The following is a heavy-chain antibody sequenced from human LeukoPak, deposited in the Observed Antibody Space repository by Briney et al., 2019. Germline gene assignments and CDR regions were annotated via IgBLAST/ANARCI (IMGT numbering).Heavy chain of an antibody. Sequence: GGSLRLSCAASGFIFSSYGIHWVRQAPGKGLEWVAVVSEDGTKKYYADSVEGRFTISRDNAKNSLYLQMNSLRAEDTAVYYCAELGITMIGGVWGKGTTVTISS. CDR2: VSEDGTKK. CDR3: AELGITMIGGV. D-gene: IGHD3-10*02. J-gene: IGHJ6*04. V-gene: IGHV3-30*18. CDR1: GFIFSSYG.